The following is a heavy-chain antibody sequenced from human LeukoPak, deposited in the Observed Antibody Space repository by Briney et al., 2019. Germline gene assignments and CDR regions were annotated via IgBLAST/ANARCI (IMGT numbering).Heavy chain of an antibody. J-gene: IGHJ4*02. CDR3: ARDRVDYDFWSGYFTLTLYYFDY. Sequence: SETLSLTCTVSGGSISSSSYYWGWIRQPPGKGLEWIGSIYYSGSTYYNPSLKSRVTISVDTSKNQFSLKLSSVTAADTAVYYCARDRVDYDFWSGYFTLTLYYFDYWGQGTLVTVSS. V-gene: IGHV4-39*07. D-gene: IGHD3-3*01. CDR1: GGSISSSSYY. CDR2: IYYSGST.